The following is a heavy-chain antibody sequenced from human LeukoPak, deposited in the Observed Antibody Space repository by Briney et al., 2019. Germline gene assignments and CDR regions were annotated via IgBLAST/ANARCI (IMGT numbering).Heavy chain of an antibody. D-gene: IGHD6-6*01. CDR2: ISGSGAGT. J-gene: IGHJ4*02. V-gene: IGHV3-23*01. Sequence: VQPGESLRLSCEASGFTFSSYAMSWVRQAPGKGLEWVSTISGSGAGTYYADSVKGRFTISRDNSKNTLYLQMNSLRVEDTAVYYCAKHHRMAARLVYFDYWGQGTLVTVSS. CDR1: GFTFSSYA. CDR3: AKHHRMAARLVYFDY.